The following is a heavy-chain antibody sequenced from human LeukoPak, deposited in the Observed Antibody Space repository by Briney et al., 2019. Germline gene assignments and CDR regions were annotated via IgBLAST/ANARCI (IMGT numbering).Heavy chain of an antibody. Sequence: PGGSLRLSCAASGFTFSSYGIHWVRQAPGKGLEWVAFIRYDGSDKYYADSVKGRFTISRDNSKNTLYLQMNSLRAEDTAVYYCAKVFLQVVTTPLDYWGQGTLVAVSS. V-gene: IGHV3-30*02. CDR1: GFTFSSYG. J-gene: IGHJ4*02. CDR2: IRYDGSDK. CDR3: AKVFLQVVTTPLDY. D-gene: IGHD2-21*02.